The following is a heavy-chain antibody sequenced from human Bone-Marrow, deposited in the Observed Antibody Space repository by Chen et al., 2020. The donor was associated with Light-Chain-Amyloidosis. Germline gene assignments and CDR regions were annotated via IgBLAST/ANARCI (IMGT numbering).Heavy chain of an antibody. CDR3: AKWGPYYYDSSGYYDTDAFDI. CDR1: GSPFSSTA. J-gene: IGHJ3*02. Sequence: EVQLVESGGGLVQPGGSLRLSCAASGSPFSSTATSWVRQAPGQGLEWVSAISGSGGSTYYADSVKGRFTISRDNSKNTLYLQMNSLRAEDTAVYYCAKWGPYYYDSSGYYDTDAFDIWGQGTMVTVSS. D-gene: IGHD3-22*01. V-gene: IGHV3-23*04. CDR2: ISGSGGST.